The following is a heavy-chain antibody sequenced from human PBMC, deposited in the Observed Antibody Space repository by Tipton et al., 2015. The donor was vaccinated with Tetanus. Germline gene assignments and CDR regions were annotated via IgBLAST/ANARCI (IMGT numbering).Heavy chain of an antibody. CDR2: INVDGSTT. CDR1: GFSFSTYW. Sequence: SLRLSCAASGFSFSTYWMHWVRQAPGKGPEWVSRINVDGSTTTYAHSVKGRFAISRDNAKNTLYLQINSLRAEDTAVYYCAREGSGSYHVDDYFDYWGQGTLVTVSS. J-gene: IGHJ4*02. V-gene: IGHV3-74*03. D-gene: IGHD3-10*01. CDR3: AREGSGSYHVDDYFDY.